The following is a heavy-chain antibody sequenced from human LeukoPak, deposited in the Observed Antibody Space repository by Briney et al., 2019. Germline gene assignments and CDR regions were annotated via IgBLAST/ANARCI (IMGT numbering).Heavy chain of an antibody. D-gene: IGHD2-15*01. V-gene: IGHV1-69*05. CDR3: ARDGCSSTGTRSGGSCFDLY. CDR2: IIPIFGTA. J-gene: IGHJ4*02. CDR1: GGTFSSYA. Sequence: ASVKVSCKASGGTFSSYAISWVRQAPGQGLEWMGRIIPIFGTANYAQKVQGRVTITTDESTSTAYMELSSLRSEDTAVYYCARDGCSSTGTRSGGSCFDLYWGQGTLVTVSS.